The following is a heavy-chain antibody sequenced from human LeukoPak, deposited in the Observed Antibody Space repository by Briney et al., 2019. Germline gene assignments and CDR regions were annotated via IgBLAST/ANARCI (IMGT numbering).Heavy chain of an antibody. V-gene: IGHV1-69*05. J-gene: IGHJ6*03. CDR3: ARDPFGGSYQQDYYMDV. Sequence: SVKVSCKASGGTFSSYAISWVQQAPGQGLEWMGRIIPIFGTANYAQKFQGRVTITTDESTSTAYMELSSLRSEDTAVYYCARDPFGGSYQQDYYMDVWGKGTTVTVSS. CDR1: GGTFSSYA. D-gene: IGHD1-26*01. CDR2: IIPIFGTA.